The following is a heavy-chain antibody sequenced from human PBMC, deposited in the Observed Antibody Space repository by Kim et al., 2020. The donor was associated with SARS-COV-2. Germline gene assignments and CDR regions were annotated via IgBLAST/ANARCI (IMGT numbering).Heavy chain of an antibody. CDR2: ISSDGSDK. V-gene: IGHV3-33*01. CDR3: ARDGISGIDN. J-gene: IGHJ4*02. Sequence: GGSLRLSCAMSGFTSSTYGMHWVRQAPGKGLEWVAFISSDGSDKYHADSVKGRFTVSRDNSKNTLFLQMNSLRAEDTAVYFCARDGISGIDNWGQGTLVTVSS. CDR1: GFTSSTYG. D-gene: IGHD1-20*01.